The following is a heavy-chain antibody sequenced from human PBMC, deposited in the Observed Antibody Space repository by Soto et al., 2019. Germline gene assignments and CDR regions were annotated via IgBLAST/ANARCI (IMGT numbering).Heavy chain of an antibody. CDR1: GYTFTSYG. CDR2: ISAYNGNT. D-gene: IGHD3-10*01. Sequence: QVPLVQSGAEVKKPGASVKVSCKASGYTFTSYGISWVRQAPGQGLEWMGWISAYNGNTNYAQKLQGRVTMTTDTSTSTAYMELRSLRSDDTAVYYCARDYRSLLWFGESLDYWGQGTLVTVSS. J-gene: IGHJ4*02. CDR3: ARDYRSLLWFGESLDY. V-gene: IGHV1-18*01.